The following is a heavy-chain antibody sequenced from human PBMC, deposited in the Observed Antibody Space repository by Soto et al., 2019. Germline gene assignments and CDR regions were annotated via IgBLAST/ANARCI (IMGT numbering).Heavy chain of an antibody. Sequence: EVQLVESGGGLVQPGRSLRLSCAASGFTFADYAMHWVRQAPGKGLEWVSGISWNSGSIGYADSVKGRFTISRDNAKNSLYLQMNSLRAEDTALYYCAKDVGSYGFDYWGQGTLVTVSS. D-gene: IGHD5-18*01. V-gene: IGHV3-9*01. CDR2: ISWNSGSI. CDR3: AKDVGSYGFDY. CDR1: GFTFADYA. J-gene: IGHJ4*02.